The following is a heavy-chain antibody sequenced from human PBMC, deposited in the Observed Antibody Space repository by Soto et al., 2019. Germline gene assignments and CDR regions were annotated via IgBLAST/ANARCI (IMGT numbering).Heavy chain of an antibody. D-gene: IGHD3-22*01. CDR2: IWYDGSNK. J-gene: IGHJ3*02. V-gene: IGHV3-33*01. Sequence: GGSLRLSCAASGFTFSSYGMHWVRQAPGKGLEWVAVIWYDGSNKYYADSVKGRSTISRDNSKNTLYLQMNSLRAEDTAVYYCARDIGVVVVLNAFDIWGQGTMVTVSS. CDR1: GFTFSSYG. CDR3: ARDIGVVVVLNAFDI.